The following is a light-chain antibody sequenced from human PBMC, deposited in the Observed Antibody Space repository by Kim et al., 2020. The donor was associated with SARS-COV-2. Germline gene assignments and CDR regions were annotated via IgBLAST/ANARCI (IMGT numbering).Light chain of an antibody. CDR1: QSVLDSSNNKKY. Sequence: DIVMTQSPDSLAVSLGERATLNCKSSQSVLDSSNNKKYITWYQQKPGQPPKLIIYWASTRETGVPDRFSGSGSGTDFTLTISSLQAEDVAVYYCQQYFSLPWTLGPGTKVDIK. J-gene: IGKJ1*01. V-gene: IGKV4-1*01. CDR3: QQYFSLPWT. CDR2: WAS.